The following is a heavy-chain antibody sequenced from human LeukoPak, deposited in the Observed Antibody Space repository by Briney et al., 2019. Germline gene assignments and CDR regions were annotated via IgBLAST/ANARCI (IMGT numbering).Heavy chain of an antibody. CDR3: ARALSTAGTSGFDY. V-gene: IGHV1-2*02. J-gene: IGHJ4*02. CDR2: INPNSGGT. D-gene: IGHD6-13*01. CDR1: GYTFTGYY. Sequence: ASVKVSCKASGYTFTGYYMHWVRQALGQGLEWMGWINPNSGGTNYAQKFQGRVTMTRDTSISTAYMELSRLRSDDTAVYYCARALSTAGTSGFDYWGQGTLVTVSS.